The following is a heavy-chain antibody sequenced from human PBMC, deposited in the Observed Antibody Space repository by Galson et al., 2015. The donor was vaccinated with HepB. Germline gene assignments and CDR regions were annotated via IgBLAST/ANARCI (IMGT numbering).Heavy chain of an antibody. Sequence: SLRLSCAASGFTFSGYSLNWVRQAPGMGLEWVSYISTSGTIYYADSVKGRFTISRDNAKNSLYLQMNSLRAEDTAVYYCARGYNSGDYYYYGMDVWGQGTTVTVSS. CDR2: ISTSGTI. CDR3: ARGYNSGDYYYYGMDV. CDR1: GFTFSGYS. V-gene: IGHV3-69-1*01. D-gene: IGHD6-19*01. J-gene: IGHJ6*02.